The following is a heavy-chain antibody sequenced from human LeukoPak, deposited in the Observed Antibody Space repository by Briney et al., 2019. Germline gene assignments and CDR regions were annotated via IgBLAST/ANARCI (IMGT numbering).Heavy chain of an antibody. Sequence: SETLSLTCAVYGGSFSGYYWSWIRQPPGKGLEWIGEINHSGSTNYNPSLKSRVTISVDTSKNQFSLKLSSVTAADTAVYYCARRIGGYDFQYNWFDPWGQGTLVTVSS. J-gene: IGHJ5*02. D-gene: IGHD5-12*01. CDR3: ARRIGGYDFQYNWFDP. V-gene: IGHV4-34*01. CDR2: INHSGST. CDR1: GGSFSGYY.